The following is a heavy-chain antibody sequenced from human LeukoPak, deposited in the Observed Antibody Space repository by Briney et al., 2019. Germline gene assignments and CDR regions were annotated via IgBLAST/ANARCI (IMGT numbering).Heavy chain of an antibody. CDR2: ISCSGGSR. D-gene: IGHD6-19*01. J-gene: IGHJ3*02. CDR3: AREASVAATDDAFDI. Sequence: PGGSLRLSCAASGFTFSSYAMSWVRQAPGKGLEWVSGISCSGGSRHHADSLEGRFTISRDNSKNTLYLQMNYLRAEDTAVYYCAREASVAATDDAFDIWGQGKMVIVSS. V-gene: IGHV3-23*01. CDR1: GFTFSSYA.